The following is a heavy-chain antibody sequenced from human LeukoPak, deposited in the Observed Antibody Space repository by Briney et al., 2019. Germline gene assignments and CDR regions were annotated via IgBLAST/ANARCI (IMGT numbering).Heavy chain of an antibody. CDR2: IYYSGST. V-gene: IGHV4-30-4*08. D-gene: IGHD4-17*01. J-gene: IGHJ6*03. CDR3: ARARGDYGDYQPLDYYYMDV. CDR1: GGSISRGDYY. Sequence: SETLSLTCPVSGGSISRGDYYWSWIRQPPGKGLEWIGYIYYSGSTYYNPSLKSRVTISVDTSKNQFSLKLSSVTAADTAVYYCARARGDYGDYQPLDYYYMDVWGKGTTVTVSS.